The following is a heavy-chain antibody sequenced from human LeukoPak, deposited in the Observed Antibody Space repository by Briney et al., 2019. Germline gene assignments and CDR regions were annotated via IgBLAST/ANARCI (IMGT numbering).Heavy chain of an antibody. Sequence: GESLKISCKGSGYRFSAYWIAWVRQMPGKGLEWMGIIYPDDSDTRYSPSFQGQVTISADKSVSTAYLQWSSLKASDTAMYYCAGLNITSYYDSRGYDAFDVWGQGTMVTVSS. CDR3: AGLNITSYYDSRGYDAFDV. V-gene: IGHV5-51*01. D-gene: IGHD3-22*01. CDR2: IYPDDSDT. CDR1: GYRFSAYW. J-gene: IGHJ3*01.